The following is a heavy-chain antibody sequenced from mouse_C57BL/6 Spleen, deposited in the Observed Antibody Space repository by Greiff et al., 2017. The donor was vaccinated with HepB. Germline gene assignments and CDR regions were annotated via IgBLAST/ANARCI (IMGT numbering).Heavy chain of an antibody. CDR2: INPSTGGT. CDR1: GYSFTGYY. CDR3: ARLDSNAFAY. J-gene: IGHJ3*01. V-gene: IGHV1-42*01. D-gene: IGHD2-5*01. Sequence: VHVKQSGPELVKPGASVKISCKASGYSFTGYYMNWVKQSPEKSLEWIGEINPSTGGTTYNQKFKAKATLTVDKSSSTAYMQLKSLTSEDSAVYYCARLDSNAFAYWGQGTLVTVSA.